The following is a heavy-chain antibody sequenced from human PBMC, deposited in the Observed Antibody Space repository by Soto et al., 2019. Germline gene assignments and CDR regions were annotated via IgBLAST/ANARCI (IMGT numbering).Heavy chain of an antibody. Sequence: SETLSLTCTVSGGSISSGGYYWSWIRQHPGKGLEWIGYIYYSGSTYYNPSLKSRVTISVDTSKNQFSRKLSSVTAADTAVYSCARGTAGYSSSGGNCFDPSGQGTRVAVSS. CDR1: GGSISSGGYY. V-gene: IGHV4-31*03. D-gene: IGHD6-6*01. CDR2: IYYSGST. J-gene: IGHJ5*02. CDR3: ARGTAGYSSSGGNCFDP.